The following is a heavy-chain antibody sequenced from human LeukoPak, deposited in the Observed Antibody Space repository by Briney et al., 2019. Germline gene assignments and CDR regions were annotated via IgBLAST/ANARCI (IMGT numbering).Heavy chain of an antibody. D-gene: IGHD5-12*01. CDR1: GGSFSGYY. CDR3: ARGVDIVATMPGPLDY. V-gene: IGHV4-34*01. CDR2: INHSGST. J-gene: IGHJ4*02. Sequence: SETLSLTCAVYGGSFSGYYWSWIRQPPGKGLEWIGEINHSGSTNYNPSLKSRVTISVDTSKNQFSLKLSSVTAADTAVYYCARGVDIVATMPGPLDYWGQGTLVTVSS.